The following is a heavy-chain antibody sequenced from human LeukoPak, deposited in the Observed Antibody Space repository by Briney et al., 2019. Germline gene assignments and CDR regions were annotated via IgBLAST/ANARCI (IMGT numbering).Heavy chain of an antibody. CDR1: GFTFSSYA. V-gene: IGHV3-23*01. J-gene: IGHJ4*02. Sequence: GASLRLSCAASGFTFSSYAMSWVRQAPGKGLEWVSAISGSGGSTYYADSVKGRFTISRDNSKNTLYLQMNSLRAEDTAVYYCAKDHSFWSGYPTHFVYWGQGTLVTVSS. D-gene: IGHD3-3*01. CDR3: AKDHSFWSGYPTHFVY. CDR2: ISGSGGST.